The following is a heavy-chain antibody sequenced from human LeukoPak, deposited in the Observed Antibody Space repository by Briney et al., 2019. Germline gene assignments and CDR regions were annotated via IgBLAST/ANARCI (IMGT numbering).Heavy chain of an antibody. Sequence: GGSLRLSCAASGFTFRSYTMNWVRQAPGKGLEWVSSISSTSSYIYYADSLKGRFTISRDNAKNSLYLQMNSLRAEDTAVYFCARGSGYDRDDYFDYWGQGTLVTVSS. D-gene: IGHD5-12*01. CDR3: ARGSGYDRDDYFDY. J-gene: IGHJ4*02. CDR1: GFTFRSYT. CDR2: ISSTSSYI. V-gene: IGHV3-21*01.